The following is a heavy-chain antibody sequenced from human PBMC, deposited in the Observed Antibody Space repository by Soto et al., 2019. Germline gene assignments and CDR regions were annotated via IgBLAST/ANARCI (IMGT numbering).Heavy chain of an antibody. CDR3: ARAERATRRQKAYYYYYMDV. Sequence: SVKVSCKASGGTFSSYTISWVRQAPGQGLEWMGRIIPILGIANYAQKFQGRVTITADKSTSTAYMELSSLRSEDTAVYYCARAERATRRQKAYYYYYMDVWGKGTTVTVSS. CDR1: GGTFSSYT. V-gene: IGHV1-69*02. J-gene: IGHJ6*03. CDR2: IIPILGIA. D-gene: IGHD5-12*01.